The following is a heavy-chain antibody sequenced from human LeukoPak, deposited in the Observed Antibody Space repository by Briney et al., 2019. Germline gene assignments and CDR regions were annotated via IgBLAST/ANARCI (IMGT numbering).Heavy chain of an antibody. D-gene: IGHD2-15*01. CDR2: ISNSGSTI. Sequence: GGSLRLSCAASGFTFSDYYMSWIRQAPGKGLEWISYISNSGSTIYYADSVKGRFTISRDNAKNSLYLQMNSLRAEDTAVYYCARASWGSAVVLAATASDFWGQGTLVTVSS. J-gene: IGHJ4*02. CDR3: ARASWGSAVVLAATASDF. CDR1: GFTFSDYY. V-gene: IGHV3-11*04.